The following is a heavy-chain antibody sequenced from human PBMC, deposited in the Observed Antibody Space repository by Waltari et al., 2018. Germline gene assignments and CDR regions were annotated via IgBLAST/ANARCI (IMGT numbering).Heavy chain of an antibody. J-gene: IGHJ4*02. D-gene: IGHD1-26*01. CDR2: ISYDGSNK. CDR3: AKGLRQWELLSFDY. V-gene: IGHV3-30*18. CDR1: GFTFSSYG. Sequence: QVQLVESGGGVVQPGRSLRLSCAASGFTFSSYGLHGVRPAPGKGLEWVAVISYDGSNKYYADSVKGRFTISRDNSKNTLYLQMNSLRAEDTAVYYCAKGLRQWELLSFDYWGQGTLVTVSS.